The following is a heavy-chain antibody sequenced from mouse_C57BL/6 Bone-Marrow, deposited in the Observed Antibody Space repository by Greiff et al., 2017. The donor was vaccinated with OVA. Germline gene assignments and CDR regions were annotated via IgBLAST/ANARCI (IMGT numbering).Heavy chain of an antibody. CDR3: ARLLGAMDY. Sequence: QVQLQQSGPELVKPGASVMISCKASGYSFTSYYIHWVKQRPGQGLEWIGWIYPGSGNTKYNEKFKGKATLTADTSSSTAYMQLSSLTSEDSAVYYCARLLGAMDYWGQGTSVTVSS. V-gene: IGHV1-66*01. CDR2: IYPGSGNT. J-gene: IGHJ4*01. CDR1: GYSFTSYY.